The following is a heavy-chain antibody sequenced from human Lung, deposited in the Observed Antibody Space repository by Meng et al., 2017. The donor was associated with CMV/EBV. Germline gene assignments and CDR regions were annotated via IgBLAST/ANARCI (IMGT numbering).Heavy chain of an antibody. CDR1: GFTYSVFS. CDR3: ARESSGSFVLDV. V-gene: IGHV3-21*01. CDR2: SSSSSSFI. D-gene: IGHD6-25*01. Sequence: GESXMLXCAASGFTYSVFSINWVRQAPGKGLEWVSSSSSSSSFIYYADSVKCRFTISRDNAEHSLPLQMHGLRAEDTAVYYCARESSGSFVLDVWGQGATVTVSS. J-gene: IGHJ6*02.